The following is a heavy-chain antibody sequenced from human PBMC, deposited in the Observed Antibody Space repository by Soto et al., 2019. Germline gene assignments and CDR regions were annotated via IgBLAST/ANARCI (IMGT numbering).Heavy chain of an antibody. V-gene: IGHV1-69*06. CDR2: IVPMFGTS. CDR1: GGTSTRYA. CDR3: NTGSEYDFWSGYL. J-gene: IGHJ4*02. D-gene: IGHD3-3*01. Sequence: QERLVQSGAEVRKPGSSVKVSCKVTGGTSTRYAINWVRQAPGQGLEWMGGIVPMFGTSKYAQKFQGRVTITADTSTNIAYMELRSLRSADTAVYYCNTGSEYDFWSGYLWGQGTLVSVSS.